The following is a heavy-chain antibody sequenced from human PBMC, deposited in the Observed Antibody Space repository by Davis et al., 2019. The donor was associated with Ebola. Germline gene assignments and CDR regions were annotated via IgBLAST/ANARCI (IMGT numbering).Heavy chain of an antibody. CDR3: ASLYGMDV. V-gene: IGHV1-46*01. CDR1: GYTFTSYG. CDR2: INPSGGST. Sequence: ASVKVSCKASGYTFTSYGISWVRQAPGQGLEWMGIINPSGGSTSYAQKFQGRVTMTRDTSTSTAYMELRSLRSDDTAVYYCASLYGMDVWGQGTTVTVSS. J-gene: IGHJ6*02.